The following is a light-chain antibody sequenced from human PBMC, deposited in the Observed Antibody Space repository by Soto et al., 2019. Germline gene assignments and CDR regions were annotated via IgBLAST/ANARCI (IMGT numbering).Light chain of an antibody. CDR3: QHSHSTPLT. J-gene: IGKJ4*01. CDR2: AAS. CDR1: QSINSH. V-gene: IGKV1-39*01. Sequence: DIQMTQSPSSLSASVGDRVTITCRASQSINSHLNWYQQKPGKAPKLLIYAASNLQSGVPSRFSGSGSGTDFTLTITTLQPDDFATYSCQHSHSTPLTFGGGTKVDIK.